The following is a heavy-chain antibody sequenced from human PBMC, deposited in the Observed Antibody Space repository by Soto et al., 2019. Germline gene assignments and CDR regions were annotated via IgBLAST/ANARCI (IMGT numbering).Heavy chain of an antibody. CDR1: GGTFSSYT. CDR2: IIPILGIA. CDR3: ARERAEYSSGWPFDY. J-gene: IGHJ4*02. V-gene: IGHV1-69*08. D-gene: IGHD6-19*01. Sequence: QVQLVQSEAEVKKPGSSVKVSCKASGGTFSSYTISWVRQAPGQGLEWMGRIIPILGIANYAQKFQGRVTITADKSTSTAYMELSSLRSEDTAVYYCARERAEYSSGWPFDYWGQGTLVTVSS.